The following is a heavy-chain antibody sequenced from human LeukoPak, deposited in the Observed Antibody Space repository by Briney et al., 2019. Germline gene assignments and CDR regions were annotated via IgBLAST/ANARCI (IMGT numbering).Heavy chain of an antibody. J-gene: IGHJ4*02. CDR2: INPSGGST. D-gene: IGHD2-2*01. CDR1: GYTFTSYY. Sequence: ASVKVSCKASGYTFTSYYIHWVRQAPGQGLEWMGIINPSGGSTSYAQKFQGRVTMTRDTSTSTVYMELSSLRSEDTAVYYCARSFCSSTSCYYFDYWGQGTLVTVSS. V-gene: IGHV1-46*01. CDR3: ARSFCSSTSCYYFDY.